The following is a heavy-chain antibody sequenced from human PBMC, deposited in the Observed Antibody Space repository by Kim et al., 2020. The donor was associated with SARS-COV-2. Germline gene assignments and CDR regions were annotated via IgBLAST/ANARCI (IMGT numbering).Heavy chain of an antibody. D-gene: IGHD6-19*01. J-gene: IGHJ3*02. Sequence: GGSLRLSCAASGFTFSSYAMHWVRQAPGKGLEWVAVISYDGSNKYYADSVKGRFTISRDNSKNTLYLQMNSLRAEDTAVYYCARTVAGTGKDAFDIWGQGTMVTVSS. CDR1: GFTFSSYA. CDR3: ARTVAGTGKDAFDI. V-gene: IGHV3-30-3*01. CDR2: ISYDGSNK.